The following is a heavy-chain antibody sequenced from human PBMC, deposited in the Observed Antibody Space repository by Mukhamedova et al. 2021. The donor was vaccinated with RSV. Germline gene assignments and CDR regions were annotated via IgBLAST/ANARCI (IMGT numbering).Heavy chain of an antibody. V-gene: IGHV4-39*07. D-gene: IGHD1-26*01. Sequence: GEGLEWIASVFYNGDTYYSPSLRGRLAVTRDTSRNQFSLTLKSVTAADTALYYCARVPRAGGIAGRFNPWARGILVPVS. CDR3: ARVPRAGGIAGRFNP. J-gene: IGHJ5*02. CDR2: VFYNGDT.